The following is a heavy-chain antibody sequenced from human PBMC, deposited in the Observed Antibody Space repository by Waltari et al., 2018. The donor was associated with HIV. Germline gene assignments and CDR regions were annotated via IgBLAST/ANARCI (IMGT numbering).Heavy chain of an antibody. J-gene: IGHJ4*02. D-gene: IGHD5-12*01. CDR1: GFTFSSYA. CDR3: AKAAQPIVTTWHFNY. Sequence: EVQLLESGGGLVQPGGSLSPSCAASGFTFSSYAMNWVPQAPGKGLEWVSTIGGSGGSTYYADSVKGRFTISRDNSKNTLSLQMNSLRAEDTAVYYCAKAAQPIVTTWHFNYWGQGTLVTVSS. V-gene: IGHV3-23*01. CDR2: IGGSGGST.